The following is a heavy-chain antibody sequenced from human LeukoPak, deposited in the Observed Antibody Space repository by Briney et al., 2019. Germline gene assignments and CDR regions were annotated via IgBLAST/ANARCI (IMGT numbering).Heavy chain of an antibody. CDR1: GYTFTSYG. CDR2: ISAYNGNT. D-gene: IGHD6-19*01. Sequence: ASVKVSCKASGYTFTSYGISWVRQAPGQGLEWMGWISAYNGNTNYAQKLQGRVTMTTDTSTSTAYMELRSLRSDDTAVYYCARARRGGGGIAVADPKYYFDYWGQGTLVTVSS. CDR3: ARARRGGGGIAVADPKYYFDY. V-gene: IGHV1-18*01. J-gene: IGHJ4*02.